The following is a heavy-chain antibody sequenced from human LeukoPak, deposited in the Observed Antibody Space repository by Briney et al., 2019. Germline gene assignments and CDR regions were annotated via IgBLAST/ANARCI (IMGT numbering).Heavy chain of an antibody. CDR1: GYTFTSYN. V-gene: IGHV1-46*01. CDR2: INPSGGST. D-gene: IGHD3-22*01. J-gene: IGHJ4*02. CDR3: ARDPYSRGKANYFDN. Sequence: EASVTVSFKAAGYTFTSYNMPWVRQAPGQGLEWMGIINPSGGSTNYAQKFQGRVTMTRDTSTNTLYMELSSLRSEDTAVYYCARDPYSRGKANYFDNWGQETLGTVSS.